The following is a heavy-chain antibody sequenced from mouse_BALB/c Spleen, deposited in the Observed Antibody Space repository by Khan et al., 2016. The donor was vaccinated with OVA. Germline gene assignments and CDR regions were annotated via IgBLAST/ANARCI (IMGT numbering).Heavy chain of an antibody. J-gene: IGHJ4*01. CDR1: GFSLTGFG. CDR2: IWGDGST. V-gene: IGHV2-6-7*01. D-gene: IGHD2-10*01. Sequence: QVQLKESGPGLVAPSQSLSITCTVSGFSLTGFGVNWVRQPPGKGLEWLGMIWGDGSTDYTSALKSRLNLSKDNSKSQVFLKMNSLQTKDTARYYCARAYYGNYREAMDYWGQGTSVTVSS. CDR3: ARAYYGNYREAMDY.